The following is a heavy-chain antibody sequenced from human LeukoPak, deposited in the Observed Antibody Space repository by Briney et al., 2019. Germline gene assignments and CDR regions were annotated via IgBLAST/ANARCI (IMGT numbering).Heavy chain of an antibody. CDR2: FNWRIGMI. D-gene: IGHD6-19*01. J-gene: IGHJ3*01. Sequence: PGGSLRLSCAASGFTSDDYAMHWVRQAPGKGLEWVSGFNWRIGMIGYADSVKGRFTISRDSAKSSLYLQMNSLRAEDTAFYYCAKVIHSGWFQGAFDFWGQGTMVTVSS. V-gene: IGHV3-9*02. CDR3: AKVIHSGWFQGAFDF. CDR1: GFTSDDYA.